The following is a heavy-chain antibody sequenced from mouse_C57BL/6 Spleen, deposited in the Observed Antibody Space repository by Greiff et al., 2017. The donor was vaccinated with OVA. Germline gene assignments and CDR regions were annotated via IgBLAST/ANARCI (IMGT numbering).Heavy chain of an antibody. J-gene: IGHJ2*01. D-gene: IGHD1-1*01. CDR2: ISDGGSYT. V-gene: IGHV5-4*01. Sequence: EVQGVESGGGLVKPGGSLKLSCAASGFTFSSSAMSWVRQTPEKRLEWVATISDGGSYTYYPDNVKGRFTISRDNAKNNLYLQMSHLKSEDTAMYDCARDDGSSYSYYFDYWGQGTTLTVSS. CDR1: GFTFSSSA. CDR3: ARDDGSSYSYYFDY.